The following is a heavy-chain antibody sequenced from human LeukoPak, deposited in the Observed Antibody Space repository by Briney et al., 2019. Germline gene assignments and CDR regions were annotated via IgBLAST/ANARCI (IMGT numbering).Heavy chain of an antibody. CDR1: GYSISSGYY. J-gene: IGHJ4*02. D-gene: IGHD5-18*01. CDR3: ARDWGGGYSYGHLDY. V-gene: IGHV4-38-2*02. CDR2: IYHSGST. Sequence: SETLSLTCTVSGYSISSGYYWGWIRQPPGKGLEWIGSIYHSGSTYYNPSLKSRVTISVDTSKNQFSLKLSSVTAADTAVYYCARDWGGGYSYGHLDYWGQGTLVTVSS.